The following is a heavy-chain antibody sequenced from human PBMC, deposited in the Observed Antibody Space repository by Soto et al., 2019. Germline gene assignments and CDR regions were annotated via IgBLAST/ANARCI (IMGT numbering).Heavy chain of an antibody. CDR1: GGSIGSGGYW. D-gene: IGHD2-2*01. V-gene: IGHV4-31*03. CDR3: ARGTLV. CDR2: VSYTGNT. Sequence: QVQLQESGPGLMQPSQTLSLTCTVSGGSIGSGGYWWSWIRQHPGRGLEWIGFVSYTGNTQYNPSLKSRVNISVETSTKQFSLKLSSAPAADTAVYYCARGTLVWGQGTLVTVSS. J-gene: IGHJ4*02.